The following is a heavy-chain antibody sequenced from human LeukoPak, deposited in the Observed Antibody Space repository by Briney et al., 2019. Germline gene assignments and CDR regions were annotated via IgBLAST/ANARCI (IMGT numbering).Heavy chain of an antibody. J-gene: IGHJ6*02. CDR3: ARGLGYSYGRNYYYYGMDV. CDR2: IYYSGST. D-gene: IGHD5-18*01. CDR1: GGSISSYY. V-gene: IGHV4-59*01. Sequence: SGTLSLTCTVSGGSISSYYWSWIRQPPGKGLEWIGYIYYSGSTNYNPSLKSRVTISVDTSKNQFSLKLSSVTAADTAVYYCARGLGYSYGRNYYYYGMDVWGQGTTVTVSS.